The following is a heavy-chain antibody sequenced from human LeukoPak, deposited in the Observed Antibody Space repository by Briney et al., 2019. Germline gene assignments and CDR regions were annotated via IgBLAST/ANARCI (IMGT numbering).Heavy chain of an antibody. D-gene: IGHD3-22*01. J-gene: IGHJ4*02. CDR2: IYSGGST. CDR3: ARDYGYYDSSGEFDY. CDR1: GFTVSSNY. Sequence: GGSLRLSCAASGFTVSSNYMSWVRQAPGKGLEWVSVIYSGGSTCYADSVKGRFTISRDNSKNTLYLQMNSLRVEDTAVYYCARDYGYYDSSGEFDYWGQGTLVTVSS. V-gene: IGHV3-66*01.